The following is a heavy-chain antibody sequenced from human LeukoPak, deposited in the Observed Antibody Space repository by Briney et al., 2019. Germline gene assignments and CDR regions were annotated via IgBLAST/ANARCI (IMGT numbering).Heavy chain of an antibody. D-gene: IGHD1-26*01. CDR3: ARDTHSGSYSIFHYYYGMDV. V-gene: IGHV1-18*04. J-gene: IGHJ6*02. CDR1: GYTFTGYY. CDR2: ISAYNGNT. Sequence: ASVKVSCKASGYTFTGYYMHWVRQAPGQGLEWMGWISAYNGNTNYAQKLQGRVTMTTDTSTSTAYMELRSLRSGDTAVYYCARDTHSGSYSIFHYYYGMDVWGQGTTVTVSS.